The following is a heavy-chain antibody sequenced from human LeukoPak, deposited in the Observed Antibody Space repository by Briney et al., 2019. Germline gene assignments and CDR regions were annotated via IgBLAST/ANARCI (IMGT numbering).Heavy chain of an antibody. CDR2: ISASGGST. D-gene: IGHD1/OR15-1a*01. V-gene: IGHV3-23*01. J-gene: IGHJ4*02. Sequence: GGSLRLSCAASGFTFSNYDMTWVRQAPGKGLEWVSAISASGGSTFYADSVKGRFTISRDNSMNTLSLQMNSLRAGDTAVYYCAKGTANIDYWGQGTLVTVSS. CDR3: AKGTANIDY. CDR1: GFTFSNYD.